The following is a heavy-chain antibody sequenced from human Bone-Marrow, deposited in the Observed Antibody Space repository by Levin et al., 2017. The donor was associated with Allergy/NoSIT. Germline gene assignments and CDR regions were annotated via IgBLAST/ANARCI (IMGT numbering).Heavy chain of an antibody. CDR1: EFTFSVYW. Sequence: GGSLRLSCAASEFTFSVYWMSWVRQAPGKGLEWVANIKEDGSEKYYVDSVKGRFTISRDNAKNSLYLQMNSLSAEDTAVYYCARETSELDYWGQGTLVTVSS. CDR2: IKEDGSEK. J-gene: IGHJ4*02. V-gene: IGHV3-7*04. CDR3: ARETSELDY.